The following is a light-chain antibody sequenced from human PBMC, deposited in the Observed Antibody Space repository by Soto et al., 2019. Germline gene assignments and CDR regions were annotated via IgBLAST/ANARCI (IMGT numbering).Light chain of an antibody. CDR1: QRMTNNF. Sequence: EIVLTQSPDTLSLSPGERVTLSCRASQRMTNNFLAWFQQKPGLAPRLLIHGASTTASGVPDRFTGGGSGTDFVLTISRVEPEDFAVYYCQQYGRSPFTFGQGTKLQIK. CDR2: GAS. J-gene: IGKJ2*01. V-gene: IGKV3-20*01. CDR3: QQYGRSPFT.